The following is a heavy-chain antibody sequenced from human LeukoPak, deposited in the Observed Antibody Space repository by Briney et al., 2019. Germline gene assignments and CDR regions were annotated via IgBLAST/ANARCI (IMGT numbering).Heavy chain of an antibody. CDR3: AKVSGEYYYGMDV. Sequence: GGSLRLSCAASGFTFSNAWMSWVRQAPGKGLEWVGRIKSKTDGGTTDYAAPVNGRFTISRDDSKNTLYLQMNSLKTEDTAVYYCAKVSGEYYYGMDVWGQGTTVTVSS. CDR2: IKSKTDGGTT. CDR1: GFTFSNAW. J-gene: IGHJ6*02. V-gene: IGHV3-15*01. D-gene: IGHD2/OR15-2a*01.